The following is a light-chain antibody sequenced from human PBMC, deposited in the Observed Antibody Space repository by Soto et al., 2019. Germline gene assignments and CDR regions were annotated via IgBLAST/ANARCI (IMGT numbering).Light chain of an antibody. V-gene: IGKV2D-29*02. Sequence: DIVMTQTPLSLSVTPGQPASISCKSSQSLLHSDGKTYLYWYLQKPGQSPQLLIYEVSTRASGVPDRFSGSGSGTDFTLEISRVETDDVGIYYCMQSTQLPPTFGQGTRLEIK. CDR3: MQSTQLPPT. J-gene: IGKJ5*01. CDR2: EVS. CDR1: QSLLHSDGKTY.